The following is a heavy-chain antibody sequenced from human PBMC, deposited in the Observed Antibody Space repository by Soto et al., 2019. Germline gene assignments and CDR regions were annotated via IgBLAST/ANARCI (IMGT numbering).Heavy chain of an antibody. Sequence: GGSLRLSCASSGFTFXSYGVHLVRQAPGKGLEWVALIWGDGSDTYYADSVKGRCTISRDNSKNTLFLQIDSLRAEDTAVYYCGKRITPGPWVPWVPGTLVPVS. J-gene: IGHJ5*02. D-gene: IGHD3-16*01. CDR2: IWGDGSDT. CDR1: GFTFXSYG. CDR3: GKRITPGPWVP. V-gene: IGHV3-33*06.